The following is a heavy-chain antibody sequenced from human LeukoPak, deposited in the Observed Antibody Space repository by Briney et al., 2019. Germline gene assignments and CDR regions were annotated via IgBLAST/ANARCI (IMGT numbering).Heavy chain of an antibody. V-gene: IGHV4-39*01. CDR3: ARTRYYYNSRNYGAPYYDY. CDR2: IYYSGST. J-gene: IGHJ4*02. Sequence: PSETLSLTCAVSGGSISSNSYYWGWIRQPPGKGLEWIGNIYYSGSTYYNLSLKSRVTISVDTSKNQFSLKLSSVTVADTAVYYCARTRYYYNSRNYGAPYYDYWGQGTLVTVSS. CDR1: GGSISSNSYY. D-gene: IGHD3-10*01.